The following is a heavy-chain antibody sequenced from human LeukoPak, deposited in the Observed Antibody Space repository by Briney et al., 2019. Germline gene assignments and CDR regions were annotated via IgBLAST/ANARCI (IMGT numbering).Heavy chain of an antibody. J-gene: IGHJ6*03. CDR1: GGSINGYY. V-gene: IGHV4-4*09. D-gene: IGHD6-6*01. Sequence: SETLSLTCTVSGGSINGYYWSWIRQPPGKGLEWIGYIHSSGSANYNPSLKSRVTMSVDASKNQFSLKLSSVTAADTAVYYCARRGGVGIGGRPSNYYYMDVWGKGTTVTVSS. CDR3: ARRGGVGIGGRPSNYYYMDV. CDR2: IHSSGSA.